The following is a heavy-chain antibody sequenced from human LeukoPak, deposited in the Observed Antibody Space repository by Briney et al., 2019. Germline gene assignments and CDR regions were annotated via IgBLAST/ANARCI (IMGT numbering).Heavy chain of an antibody. J-gene: IGHJ4*02. CDR1: GFTFGDYA. V-gene: IGHV3-49*04. CDR3: TRVLTYYDFWSGV. CDR2: IRSKAYGGTT. Sequence: PGRSLRLSCTASGFTFGDYAMSWVRQAPGKGLEWVGFIRSKAYGGTTEYAASVKGRFTISRDDSKSIAYLQMNSLKTEDTAVYYCTRVLTYYDFWSGVWGQGTLVTVSS. D-gene: IGHD3-3*01.